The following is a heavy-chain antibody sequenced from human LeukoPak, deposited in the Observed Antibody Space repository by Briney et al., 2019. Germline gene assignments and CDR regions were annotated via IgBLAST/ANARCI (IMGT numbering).Heavy chain of an antibody. D-gene: IGHD1-7*01. Sequence: SETLSLTCTVSGGSISSYYWSWIRQPPGKGLEWIGYIYYSGSTYYNPSLKSRVTISVDTSKNQFSLKLNSVTAADTAVYYCARRNLYNWNYGNWFDPWGQGTLVTVSS. CDR2: IYYSGST. CDR1: GGSISSYY. J-gene: IGHJ5*02. V-gene: IGHV4-59*08. CDR3: ARRNLYNWNYGNWFDP.